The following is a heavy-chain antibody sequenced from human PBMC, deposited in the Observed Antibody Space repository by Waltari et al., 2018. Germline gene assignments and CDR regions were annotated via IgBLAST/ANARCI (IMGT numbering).Heavy chain of an antibody. J-gene: IGHJ4*02. D-gene: IGHD3-3*01. CDR1: GGTFRNFG. Sequence: QVHLVQSGAEVKKPGSSVKVSCKASGGTFRNFGNSWVRQAPGQGLEWMGGIIPILRMENYAQMLQGRVTITADKFTNTAYMELTSLRSEDTAVYYCARVRAGGDDFWSGYFEYWGQGTLVSVSS. CDR2: IIPILRME. CDR3: ARVRAGGDDFWSGYFEY. V-gene: IGHV1-69*10.